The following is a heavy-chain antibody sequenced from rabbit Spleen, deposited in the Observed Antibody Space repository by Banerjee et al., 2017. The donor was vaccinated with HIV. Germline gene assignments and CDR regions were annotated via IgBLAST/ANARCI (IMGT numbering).Heavy chain of an antibody. D-gene: IGHD8-1*01. J-gene: IGHJ4*01. V-gene: IGHV1S7*01. Sequence: QVKETGGGLVQPGGSLTLSCKGSGFDFRRYYMNWVRQAPGKGLEWIGYIDPVFGITYYANWVNGRFSISRENAQNTVFLQMTSLTAADTATYFCARDGAGGSYFALWGPGTLVTVS. CDR2: IDPVFGIT. CDR3: ARDGAGGSYFAL. CDR1: GFDFRRYY.